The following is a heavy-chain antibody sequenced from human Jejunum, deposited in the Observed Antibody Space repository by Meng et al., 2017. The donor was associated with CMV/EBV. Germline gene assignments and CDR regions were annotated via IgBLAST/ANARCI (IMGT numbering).Heavy chain of an antibody. CDR1: GFTFSDYS. V-gene: IGHV3-11*01. J-gene: IGHJ3*02. D-gene: IGHD5-24*01. CDR2: ISSSGSTI. Sequence: CAASGFTFSDYSMSWIRQAPGKGLEWVSYISSSGSTIYYADSVKGRFTISRDNAKNSLYLQMNSLRAEDTAVYYCARVDGQGAFDIWGQGTMVTVSS. CDR3: ARVDGQGAFDI.